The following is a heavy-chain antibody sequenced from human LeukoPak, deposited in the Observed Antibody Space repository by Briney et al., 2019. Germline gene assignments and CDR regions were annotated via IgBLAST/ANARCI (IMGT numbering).Heavy chain of an antibody. D-gene: IGHD1-26*01. CDR2: INHSGST. Sequence: SETLSLTCAVYGGSFSGYYWSWIRQPPGKGLEWIGEINHSGSTNYNPSLKSRVTISVDTSKNQFSLKLSSVTAADTAMYYCARDRDQSSGSYWEYNWFDPWGQGTLVTVSS. J-gene: IGHJ5*02. CDR1: GGSFSGYY. CDR3: ARDRDQSSGSYWEYNWFDP. V-gene: IGHV4-34*01.